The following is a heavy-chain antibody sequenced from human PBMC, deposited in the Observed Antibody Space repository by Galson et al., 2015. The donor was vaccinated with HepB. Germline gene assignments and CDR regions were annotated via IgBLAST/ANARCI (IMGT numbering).Heavy chain of an antibody. CDR2: ISAYNGDT. D-gene: IGHD2-8*02. CDR3: AREGLPSDIILEPSADDAFDI. V-gene: IGHV1-18*04. Sequence: SVKVSCKASGFSFTNYGISWVRQAPGQGLEWMGWISAYNGDTNYVEKLQGRVTMTTDTSTTTAYMELRSLRSDDTAVYYCAREGLPSDIILEPSADDAFDIWGQGTMVTVSS. J-gene: IGHJ3*02. CDR1: GFSFTNYG.